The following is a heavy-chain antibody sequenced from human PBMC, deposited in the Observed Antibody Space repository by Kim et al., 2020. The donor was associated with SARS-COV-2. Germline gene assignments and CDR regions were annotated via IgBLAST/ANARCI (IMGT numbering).Heavy chain of an antibody. CDR3: VPRAVNNWFDP. CDR2: T. Sequence: TFYEDSVKGRFTIFRDSSKNTLYLQMNSVRAEDTAIYYCVPRAVNNWFDPWGQGTQVTVSS. V-gene: IGHV3-23*01. D-gene: IGHD6-19*01. J-gene: IGHJ5*02.